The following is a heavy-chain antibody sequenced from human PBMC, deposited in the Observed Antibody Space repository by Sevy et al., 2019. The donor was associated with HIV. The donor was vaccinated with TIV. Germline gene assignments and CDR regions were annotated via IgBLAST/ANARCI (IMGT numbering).Heavy chain of an antibody. CDR2: ISASGGST. CDR3: ARRYFDL. V-gene: IGHV3-23*01. J-gene: IGHJ4*02. Sequence: GGSLRLSCAASGFPFSTHAMSWVRQAPGKGLEWVSAISASGGSTYYADSVKGRFTISRDNAKESLFLQMTNLRVEDTAIYYCARRYFDLWGQGTLVTVSS. CDR1: GFPFSTHA.